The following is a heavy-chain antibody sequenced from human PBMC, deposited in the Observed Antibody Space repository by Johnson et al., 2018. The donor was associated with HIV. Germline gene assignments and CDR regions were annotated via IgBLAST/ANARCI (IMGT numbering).Heavy chain of an antibody. J-gene: IGHJ3*02. CDR2: IRYDGSNK. V-gene: IGHV3-30*02. CDR1: GFTFSSYG. D-gene: IGHD3-10*01. CDR3: AKDLTYYYGSGSSNDAFDI. Sequence: VHLVESGGGVVQPGGSLRLSCAASGFTFSSYGMHWVRQAPGKGLEWVAFIRYDGSNKYYADSVKGRFTISRDNSKNTLYLQMNSLRAEDTAVYYCAKDLTYYYGSGSSNDAFDIWGQGTMVTVSS.